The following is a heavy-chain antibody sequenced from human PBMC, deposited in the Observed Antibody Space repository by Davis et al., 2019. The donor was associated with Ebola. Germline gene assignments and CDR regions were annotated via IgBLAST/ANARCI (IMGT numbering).Heavy chain of an antibody. CDR1: GFSLSNGRVG. J-gene: IGHJ6*02. CDR3: ARGRITIFGVVTYGLDV. CDR2: IDWDDDK. D-gene: IGHD3-3*01. Sequence: SGLTLVKPTETLTLTCTVSGFSLSNGRVGVSWIRQPPGKALEWLARIDWDDDKYYSTSLKTRLSISKDTSKNQVVLTMTNMDPVDTATYYCARGRITIFGVVTYGLDVWGQGTTVTVSS. V-gene: IGHV2-70*11.